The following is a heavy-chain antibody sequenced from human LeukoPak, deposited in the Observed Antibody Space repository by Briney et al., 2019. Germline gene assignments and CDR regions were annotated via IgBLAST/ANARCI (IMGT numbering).Heavy chain of an antibody. D-gene: IGHD3/OR15-3a*01. CDR1: GFTMSHYG. Sequence: PGGSLRLSCAASGFTMSHYGVSWVRQAPGKGLEWISGIRSAVETTHYADSVKGQFIISRDNSKNALSLQLNSLRPEDTALYYCAKHFCTGLGCSLFDSWGQGTLVTVSS. CDR3: AKHFCTGLGCSLFDS. J-gene: IGHJ4*02. CDR2: IRSAVETT. V-gene: IGHV3-23*01.